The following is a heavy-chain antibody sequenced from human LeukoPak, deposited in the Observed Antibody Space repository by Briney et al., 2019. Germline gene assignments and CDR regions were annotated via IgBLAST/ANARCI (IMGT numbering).Heavy chain of an antibody. Sequence: SGTLSLTCAVSGGSFSSSNWWSWVRQPPGKGLEWIGEIYPSGSTNYNPSLKSRVTISVEKSKNQFSLNLTSVTAADTAVYHCVVELPAGKAYWGQGTLVPVSS. J-gene: IGHJ4*02. CDR1: GGSFSSSNW. V-gene: IGHV4-4*02. D-gene: IGHD2-2*01. CDR2: IYPSGST. CDR3: VVELPAGKAY.